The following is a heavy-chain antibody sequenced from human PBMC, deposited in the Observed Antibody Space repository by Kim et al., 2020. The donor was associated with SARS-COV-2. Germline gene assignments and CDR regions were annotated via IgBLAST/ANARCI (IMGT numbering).Heavy chain of an antibody. Sequence: SETLSLTCTVSGGSISSSSYYWGWIRQPPGKGLEWIGSIYYSGSTYYNPSLKSRVTISVDTSKNQFSLKLSSVTAADTAVYYCARSPWARYNWFDPWGQGTLVTVSS. D-gene: IGHD7-27*01. CDR2: IYYSGST. J-gene: IGHJ5*02. CDR3: ARSPWARYNWFDP. CDR1: GGSISSSSYY. V-gene: IGHV4-39*07.